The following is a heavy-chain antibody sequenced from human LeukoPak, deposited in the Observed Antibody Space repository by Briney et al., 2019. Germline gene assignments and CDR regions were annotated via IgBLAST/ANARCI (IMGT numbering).Heavy chain of an antibody. CDR1: GFTFNKYW. D-gene: IGHD1-26*01. J-gene: IGHJ4*02. Sequence: GGSLRLSCATSGFTFNKYWMSWVRQAPGKGLEWVANIRQDGREKDYVDSVRGRFTISRDNARTSVYLQMNSLRAQDTAVCFCAGTPSEWDSPGSVDWGEGTLVTLSS. V-gene: IGHV3-7*03. CDR2: IRQDGREK. CDR3: AGTPSEWDSPGSVD.